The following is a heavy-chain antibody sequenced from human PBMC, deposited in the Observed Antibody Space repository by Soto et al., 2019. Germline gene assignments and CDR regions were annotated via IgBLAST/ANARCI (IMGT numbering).Heavy chain of an antibody. CDR3: ARATCSSTSCYFRYYYYMDV. J-gene: IGHJ6*03. CDR1: GGSISSSSYY. D-gene: IGHD2-2*01. CDR2: IYYSGST. V-gene: IGHV4-39*07. Sequence: SETLSLTCTVSGGSISSSSYYWGWIRQPPGKGLEWIGSIYYSGSTNYNPSLKSRVTISVDTSKNQFSLKLSSVTAADTAVYYCARATCSSTSCYFRYYYYMDVWGKGTTVTVSS.